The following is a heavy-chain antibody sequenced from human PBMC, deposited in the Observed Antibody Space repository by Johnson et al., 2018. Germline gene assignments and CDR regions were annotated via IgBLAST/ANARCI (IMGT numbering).Heavy chain of an antibody. CDR2: ISWNSGSI. Sequence: EVQLVESGGGLAQPGRSLRLSCAASGFTFDDYAMHWVRQAPGKGLEWVSGISWNSGSIGYADSVKGRFTISRDNAKKSLYLQMNSRRGEDTALDYCARARNCGSGSWTYYYYMDVWGKGTTVTVSS. J-gene: IGHJ6*03. D-gene: IGHD3-10*01. CDR3: ARARNCGSGSWTYYYYMDV. CDR1: GFTFDDYA. V-gene: IGHV3-9*01.